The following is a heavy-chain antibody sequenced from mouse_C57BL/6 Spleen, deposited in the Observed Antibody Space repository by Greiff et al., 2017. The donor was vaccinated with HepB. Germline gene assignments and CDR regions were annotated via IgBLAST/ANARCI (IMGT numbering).Heavy chain of an antibody. CDR2: IHPNSGST. CDR1: GYTFNSYW. J-gene: IGHJ4*01. V-gene: IGHV1-64*01. CDR3: ARSSDPYAMDY. Sequence: QVQLKQPGAELVKPGASVKLSCKASGYTFNSYWMHWVKQRPGQGLEWIGMIHPNSGSTNYNEKFKSKATLTVDKSSSTAYMQLSSLTSEDSAVYYCARSSDPYAMDYWGQGTSVTVSS. D-gene: IGHD6-1*01.